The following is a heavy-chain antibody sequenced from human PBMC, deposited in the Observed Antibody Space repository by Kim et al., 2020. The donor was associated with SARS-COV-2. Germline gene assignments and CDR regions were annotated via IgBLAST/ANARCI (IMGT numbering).Heavy chain of an antibody. D-gene: IGHD6-19*01. Sequence: GGSLRLSCAASGFTFSSYSMNWVRQAPGKGLEWVSSISSSSSYIYYADSVKGRFTISRDNAKNSLYLQMNSLRAEDTAVYYCARDTWGEQWLVLRDNWFDPWGQGTLVTVSS. CDR3: ARDTWGEQWLVLRDNWFDP. J-gene: IGHJ5*02. CDR2: ISSSSSYI. CDR1: GFTFSSYS. V-gene: IGHV3-21*01.